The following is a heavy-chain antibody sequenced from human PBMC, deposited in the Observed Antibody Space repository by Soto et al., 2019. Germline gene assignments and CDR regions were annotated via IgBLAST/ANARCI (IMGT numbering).Heavy chain of an antibody. CDR3: ASGENGYNKFYFDF. CDR1: GVSIISHY. D-gene: IGHD5-12*01. CDR2: IYAGGST. V-gene: IGHV3-53*01. J-gene: IGHJ4*02. Sequence: EVRLVESGGGLIQPGGSLRLSCAASGVSIISHYMAWVRQAPGKGLEWISLIYAGGSTFYADSVKGRFTISRDNSKNTLYLQMDSLTAEDTAVYYCASGENGYNKFYFDFWGQGTLVPVSS.